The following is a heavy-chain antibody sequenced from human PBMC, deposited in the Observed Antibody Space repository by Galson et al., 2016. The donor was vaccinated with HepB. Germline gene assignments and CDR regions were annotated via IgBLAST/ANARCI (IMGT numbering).Heavy chain of an antibody. D-gene: IGHD4/OR15-4a*01. Sequence: CAISGDSVSSNSAAWNWIRQSPSRGLEWLGRTYYRSKWYNDYAVSVKSRITLNPDTSNNQFSLHLNSVTPEDTAVYYCAREAPQVDRYYYGMDVWGQGTTVTVSS. CDR3: AREAPQVDRYYYGMDV. CDR1: GDSVSSNSAA. CDR2: TYYRSKWYN. V-gene: IGHV6-1*01. J-gene: IGHJ6*02.